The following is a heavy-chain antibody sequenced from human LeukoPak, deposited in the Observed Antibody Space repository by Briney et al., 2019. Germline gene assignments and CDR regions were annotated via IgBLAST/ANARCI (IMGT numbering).Heavy chain of an antibody. CDR2: ISSSGNTI. D-gene: IGHD2-21*02. CDR1: GFTFSNYA. Sequence: GGSLRLACSASGFTFSNYAMTWVRQAPGEGLGWVSYISSSGNTIYYADSVKGRDTISRDNANNSLYLQMNSMRREDTAVYYCARVTAFLYTARLTHHPWGQGTLVTVDS. J-gene: IGHJ5*02. CDR3: ARVTAFLYTARLTHHP. V-gene: IGHV3-48*03.